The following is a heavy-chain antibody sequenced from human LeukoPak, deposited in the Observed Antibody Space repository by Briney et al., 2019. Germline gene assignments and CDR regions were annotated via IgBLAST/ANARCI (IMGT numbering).Heavy chain of an antibody. CDR1: GYSFSSGYY. D-gene: IGHD2-2*01. CDR2: IYHSGST. V-gene: IGHV4-38-2*01. CDR3: ARHDGDCSNTSCLNWFDP. J-gene: IGHJ5*02. Sequence: PSDTLSVTCVVSGYSFSSGYYWGWIRQPPGKGLEWIGSIYHSGSTYYTPSLKSRVTISLDTSMNHSSLELTSVTAADTAVYYCARHDGDCSNTSCLNWFDPWGQGTLVTVSS.